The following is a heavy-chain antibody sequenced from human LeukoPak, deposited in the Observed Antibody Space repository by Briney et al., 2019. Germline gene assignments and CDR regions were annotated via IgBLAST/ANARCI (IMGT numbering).Heavy chain of an antibody. Sequence: PGGSLRLSCAASGFTFSSYGMSWVRQAPGKGLEWVSAISGSGGSTYYADSVKGRFTISRDNSKNTLYLQMNSLRAEDTAVYYCAKDLLQWELLGVDYWGQGTLVTVSS. CDR1: GFTFSSYG. V-gene: IGHV3-23*01. J-gene: IGHJ4*02. CDR3: AKDLLQWELLGVDY. D-gene: IGHD1-26*01. CDR2: ISGSGGST.